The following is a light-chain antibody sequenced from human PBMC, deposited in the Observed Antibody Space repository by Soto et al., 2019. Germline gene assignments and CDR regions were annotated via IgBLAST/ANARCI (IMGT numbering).Light chain of an antibody. J-gene: IGKJ3*01. CDR3: QQYDNWPPFT. Sequence: EIVMTQSPATLSVSPGDTVTLSCRASQSVSSNLAWYQQKPGQAPRLLIYGTYTRATGIPARFSGSGSGTEFTLTISSLKSEDLAVYYCQQYDNWPPFTFGPGTQLDLK. CDR2: GTY. V-gene: IGKV3D-15*01. CDR1: QSVSSN.